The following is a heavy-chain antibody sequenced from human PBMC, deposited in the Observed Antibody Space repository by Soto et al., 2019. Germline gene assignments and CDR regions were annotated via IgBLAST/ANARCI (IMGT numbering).Heavy chain of an antibody. CDR3: ARDGVLRFGEWSGYYYYYGMDV. J-gene: IGHJ6*02. D-gene: IGHD3-3*01. CDR1: GGSISSYY. CDR2: IYTSGST. V-gene: IGHV4-4*07. Sequence: KSSETLSLTCTVSGGSISSYYWSWIRQPAGKGLEWIGRIYTSGSTNYNPSLKSRVTMSVDTSKNQFSLKLSSVTAADTAVYYCARDGVLRFGEWSGYYYYYGMDVWGQGTTVTVSS.